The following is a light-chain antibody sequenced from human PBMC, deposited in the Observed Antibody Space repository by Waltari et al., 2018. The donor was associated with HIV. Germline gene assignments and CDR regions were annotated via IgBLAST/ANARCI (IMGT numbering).Light chain of an antibody. V-gene: IGKV1-39*01. Sequence: DIQMTQSPSSLSASVGDRVTVTCRTSQNINTFLNWYQQKPGHAPKLLISSVSSLQSRVPSRFSGSGFGTAFTLTISGLQAEDFATYYCQQTYSTPTFGQGTKVEIK. CDR2: SVS. CDR3: QQTYSTPT. CDR1: QNINTF. J-gene: IGKJ1*01.